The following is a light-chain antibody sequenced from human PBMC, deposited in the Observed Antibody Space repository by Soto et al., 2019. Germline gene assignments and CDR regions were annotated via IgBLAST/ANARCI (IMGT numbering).Light chain of an antibody. CDR1: LSVSTD. Sequence: EIVMTQSPATLSVSPGERATLSCRASLSVSTDLAWYQQKPGQAPRLLIYDASTRATGVPARFSGSGSGTEFTLTISSLQSEDFAVYYCQQCNDRPLTFGGGTKVEIK. J-gene: IGKJ4*01. CDR2: DAS. CDR3: QQCNDRPLT. V-gene: IGKV3-15*01.